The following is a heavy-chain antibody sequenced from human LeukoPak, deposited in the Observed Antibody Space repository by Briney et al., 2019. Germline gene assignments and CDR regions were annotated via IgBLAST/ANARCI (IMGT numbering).Heavy chain of an antibody. CDR3: AKLLRYFDWSNHDY. V-gene: IGHV4-34*01. CDR2: INQAGRT. D-gene: IGHD3-9*01. J-gene: IGHJ4*02. CDR1: GGSLSNDH. Sequence: SETLSLTFAVSGGSLSNDHWSWIRQSPGKGLEWIGEINQAGRTNYNPSFMSRVSISVDTSKDQFSLKLRSVTAADTAVYFCAKLLRYFDWSNHDYWGPGTLVTVSS.